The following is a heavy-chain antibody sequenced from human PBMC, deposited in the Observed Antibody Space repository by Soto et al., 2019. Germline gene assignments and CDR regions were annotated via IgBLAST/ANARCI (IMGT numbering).Heavy chain of an antibody. CDR3: TTAGNDGDYVVGWYWFDP. V-gene: IGHV3-15*01. D-gene: IGHD4-17*01. Sequence: EVQLVESGGGLVQPGGSLRLSCAASGFTFSNAWMSWVRQAPGKGLEWVGRIKSKTDGGTTDYAAPVKGRFTISRDDSKNTLYLQMNSLKTEDTAVYYCTTAGNDGDYVVGWYWFDPWGQGTLVTVSS. CDR1: GFTFSNAW. J-gene: IGHJ5*02. CDR2: IKSKTDGGTT.